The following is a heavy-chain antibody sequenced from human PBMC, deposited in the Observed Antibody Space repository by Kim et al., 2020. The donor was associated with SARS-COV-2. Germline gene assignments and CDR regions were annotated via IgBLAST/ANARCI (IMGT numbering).Heavy chain of an antibody. V-gene: IGHV3-7*01. CDR2: IKQDASVI. CDR3: ARPYRGGSFDI. Sequence: GGSLRLFCAASGFTFSSYWMSWVRQAPGKGLEWVASIKQDASVISYVDSVRGRFTISRDNAKNSLSLQMDSLRAEDTALYFCARPYRGGSFDIWGHGTMV. D-gene: IGHD3-16*01. CDR1: GFTFSSYW. J-gene: IGHJ3*02.